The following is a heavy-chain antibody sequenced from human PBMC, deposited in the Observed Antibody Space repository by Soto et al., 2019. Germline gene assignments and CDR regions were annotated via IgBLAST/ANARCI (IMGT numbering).Heavy chain of an antibody. Sequence: LQEQRKGLEWVSAMSGSGGSTYYADSVKGRFTISRDNSKNTLYLQMNSLRAEDTAVYYCAFAGIAVAAPGSFDPWGQGTLVTVSS. CDR2: MSGSGGST. CDR3: AFAGIAVAAPGSFDP. J-gene: IGHJ5*02. D-gene: IGHD6-19*01. V-gene: IGHV3-23*01.